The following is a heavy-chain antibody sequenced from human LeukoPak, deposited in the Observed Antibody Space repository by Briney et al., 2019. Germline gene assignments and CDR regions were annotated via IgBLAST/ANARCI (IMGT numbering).Heavy chain of an antibody. V-gene: IGHV3-30*03. CDR3: ARVSGVSFPSAGDY. Sequence: PGGSLRLSCAASGFAFSSYGMHWVRQAPGKGLEWVAVISYDGSNKYYADSVKGRFTISRDNSKNTLYLQMNSLRAEDTAVYYCARVSGVSFPSAGDYWGQGTLVTVSS. CDR1: GFAFSSYG. D-gene: IGHD2-8*01. J-gene: IGHJ4*02. CDR2: ISYDGSNK.